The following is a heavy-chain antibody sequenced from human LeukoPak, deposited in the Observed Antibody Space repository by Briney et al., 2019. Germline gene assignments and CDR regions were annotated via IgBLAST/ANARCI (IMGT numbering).Heavy chain of an antibody. CDR2: SLYSGNM. CDR1: GGSISRYY. D-gene: IGHD5-18*01. V-gene: IGHV4-59*01. J-gene: IGHJ5*02. CDR3: ARYSYGYDRNWFDP. Sequence: SETLSLTCTVSGGSISRYYWSWIRQPPGKGLGWIGYSLYSGNMNYNPSHKSRVSISVDTSKNQFSLKMSSVTAADTAVYYCARYSYGYDRNWFDPWGQGTLVTVSS.